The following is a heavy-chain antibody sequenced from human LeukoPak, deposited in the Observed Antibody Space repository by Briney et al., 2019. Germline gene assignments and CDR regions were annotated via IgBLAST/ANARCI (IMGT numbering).Heavy chain of an antibody. Sequence: GGSLRLSCAASGFIFSSYGMHWVRQAPGKGLEWVAFIRYDGSNKYYADSVKGRFTISRDNSKNTLYLQMNSLRAEDTAVYYCAKTSRRTARYYDSSGYSLDYWGQGTLVTVSS. V-gene: IGHV3-30*02. D-gene: IGHD3-22*01. CDR1: GFIFSSYG. CDR3: AKTSRRTARYYDSSGYSLDY. CDR2: IRYDGSNK. J-gene: IGHJ4*02.